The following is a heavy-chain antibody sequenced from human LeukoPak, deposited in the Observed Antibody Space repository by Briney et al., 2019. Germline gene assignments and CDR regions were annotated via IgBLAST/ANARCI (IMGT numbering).Heavy chain of an antibody. Sequence: GGSLRLSCAASGFTVSTNYMSWVRQAPGKGLEWVSTIYSGGTTYYADSVMGRFTISRHNSRNTLYLQMNSLRAEDTAVYYCARVDTVMAYYFDLWGQGTLVTVSS. D-gene: IGHD5-18*01. CDR3: ARVDTVMAYYFDL. CDR2: IYSGGTT. J-gene: IGHJ4*02. CDR1: GFTVSTNY. V-gene: IGHV3-53*04.